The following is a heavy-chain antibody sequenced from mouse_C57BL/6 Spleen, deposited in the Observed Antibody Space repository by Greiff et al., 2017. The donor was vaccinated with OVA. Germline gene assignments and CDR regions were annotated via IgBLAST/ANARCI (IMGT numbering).Heavy chain of an antibody. J-gene: IGHJ4*01. CDR1: GYTFTDHT. CDR2: IYPRDGST. D-gene: IGHD2-3*01. V-gene: IGHV1-78*01. CDR3: ARYGDGYYVVAMDY. Sequence: VQLQQSDAELVKPGASVKISCKVSGYTFTDHTIHWMKQRPEQGLEWIGYIYPRDGSTKYYEMFKGQATLTADKSSSTAYMQINSLTSEDSAVYYCARYGDGYYVVAMDYWGQGTSVTVSS.